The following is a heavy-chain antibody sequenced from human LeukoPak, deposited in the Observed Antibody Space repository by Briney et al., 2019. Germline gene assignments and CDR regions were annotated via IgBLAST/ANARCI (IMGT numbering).Heavy chain of an antibody. CDR1: GFTFSSYA. V-gene: IGHV3-23*01. D-gene: IGHD6-19*01. CDR3: ARRNGYSSGWSDWYFDL. J-gene: IGHJ2*01. Sequence: PGGSLRLSCAASGFTFSSYAMSWVRQAPGKGLEWVSAISGSGGSTYYADSVKGRFTISRDNSKNTLYLQMNSLRSEDTAVYYCARRNGYSSGWSDWYFDLWGRGTLVTVSS. CDR2: ISGSGGST.